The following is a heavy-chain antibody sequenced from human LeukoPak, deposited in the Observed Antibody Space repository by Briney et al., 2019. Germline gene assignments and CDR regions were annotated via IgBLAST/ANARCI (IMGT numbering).Heavy chain of an antibody. CDR2: IYYSGST. CDR3: ARGGLRWLQYSYYYMDV. Sequence: SETLSLTCTVSGGSISSYYWSWIRQSPGKGLEWIGYIYYSGSTNYNPSLKSRVTISVDTSKNQFSLKLSSVTAADTAVYYCARGGLRWLQYSYYYMDVWGKGTTVTVSS. J-gene: IGHJ6*03. D-gene: IGHD5-24*01. CDR1: GGSISSYY. V-gene: IGHV4-59*01.